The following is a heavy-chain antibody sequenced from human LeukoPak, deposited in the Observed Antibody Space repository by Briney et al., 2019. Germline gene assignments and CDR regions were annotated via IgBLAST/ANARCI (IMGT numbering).Heavy chain of an antibody. J-gene: IGHJ6*03. CDR1: GYTFTDYY. CDR3: ARDSQVLPRGYFYYMDV. V-gene: IGHV1-2*02. CDR2: INPNSGGT. Sequence: ALVKVSCKASGYTFTDYYIHWVRQGPGQGLEWMAWINPNSGGTRYAQNFQDRVTMTRDTSISTAYMELTSLRSDDTAVYYCARDSQVLPRGYFYYMDVWGTGTTVTVSS. D-gene: IGHD2-15*01.